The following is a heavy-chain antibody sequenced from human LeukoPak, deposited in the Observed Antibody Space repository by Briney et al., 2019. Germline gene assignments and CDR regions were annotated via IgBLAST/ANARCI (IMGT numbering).Heavy chain of an antibody. CDR2: IIPILGIA. D-gene: IGHD3-22*01. V-gene: IGHV1-69*02. CDR3: VRSSDSSGYFDY. CDR1: GGTFSSYT. Sequence: GASVKVSCKASGGTFSSYTISWVRQAPGQRLEWMGRIIPILGIANYAQKFQGRVTITADKSTSTAYMELSSLRSEDTAVYYCVRSSDSSGYFDYWGQGTLVTVSS. J-gene: IGHJ4*02.